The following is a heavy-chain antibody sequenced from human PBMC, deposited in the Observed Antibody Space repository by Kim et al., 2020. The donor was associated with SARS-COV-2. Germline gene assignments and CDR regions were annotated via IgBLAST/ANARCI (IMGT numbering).Heavy chain of an antibody. J-gene: IGHJ4*03. Sequence: GGSLRLSCAASGFTFSRYAMTWVRQAPGKGLEWVSAISGSGGRTYYADSVKGRFTISRDQSRDTVSLQMNSLSADDTALYYCAKELGNDYGGQLGY. CDR3: AKELGNDYGGQLGY. CDR1: GFTFSRYA. D-gene: IGHD4-17*01. CDR2: ISGSGGRT. V-gene: IGHV3-23*01.